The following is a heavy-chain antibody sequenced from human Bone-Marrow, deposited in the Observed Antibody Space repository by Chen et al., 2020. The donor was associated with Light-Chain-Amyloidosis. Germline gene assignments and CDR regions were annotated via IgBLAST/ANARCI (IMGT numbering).Heavy chain of an antibody. J-gene: IGHJ6*03. CDR3: AKSDRPPSLYYYYYYMDV. CDR2: IKQDGSEK. V-gene: IGHV3-7*01. D-gene: IGHD6-6*01. Sequence: EVQLVESGGGLVQPGGSLRLFCVASGFTFSSHWMSWVRQAPGKGLEWVANIKQDGSEKYYADSVKGRFTISRDNAKNSLYLQMNSLRAEDTAVYYCAKSDRPPSLYYYYYYMDVWGKGTTVTVSS. CDR1: GFTFSSHW.